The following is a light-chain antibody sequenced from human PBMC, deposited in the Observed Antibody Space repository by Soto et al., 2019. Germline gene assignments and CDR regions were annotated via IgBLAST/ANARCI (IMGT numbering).Light chain of an antibody. J-gene: IGKJ3*01. Sequence: DIQMSQSPSSLSASVGDRVTITCRASQAIDKSVAWYQQKRGQVPKLLISAAPTLHSGVPSRFSGSGSGAHFTLTITGLQPEDVATYSCREHNGYLPVAFGPGTTLDV. CDR3: REHNGYLPVA. CDR1: QAIDKS. V-gene: IGKV1-27*01. CDR2: AAP.